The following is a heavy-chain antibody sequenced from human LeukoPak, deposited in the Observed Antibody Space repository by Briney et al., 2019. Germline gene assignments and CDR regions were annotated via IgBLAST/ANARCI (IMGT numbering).Heavy chain of an antibody. D-gene: IGHD2-15*01. Sequence: GGSLRLSCAASGFTFSNAWMNWVRQAPGKGLEWVGHIKDKTDGGITDYAAPVKGRFTISRDDSKNTLFLQMNSLRTEDTAVYYCSTLVTRWGQGTLVTVSS. V-gene: IGHV3-15*07. CDR1: GFTFSNAW. CDR3: STLVTR. J-gene: IGHJ4*02. CDR2: IKDKTDGGIT.